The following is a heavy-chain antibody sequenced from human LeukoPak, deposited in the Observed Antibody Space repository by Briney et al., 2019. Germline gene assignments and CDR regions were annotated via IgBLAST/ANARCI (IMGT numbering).Heavy chain of an antibody. V-gene: IGHV3-48*03. Sequence: GGSLRLSCGGSGFTFTSYEINWVRQAPGKGLEGVSYISSRGSTIYYADSVKGRFTIPRDNDKNSLYLQMNSLRAEDTAVYYCARLRGSGSPNYYYYGMDVWGKGTTVTVSS. D-gene: IGHD3-10*01. J-gene: IGHJ6*04. CDR1: GFTFTSYE. CDR3: ARLRGSGSPNYYYYGMDV. CDR2: ISSRGSTI.